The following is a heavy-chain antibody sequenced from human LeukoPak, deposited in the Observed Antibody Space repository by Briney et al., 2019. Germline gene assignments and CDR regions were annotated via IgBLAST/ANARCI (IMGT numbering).Heavy chain of an antibody. D-gene: IGHD3-3*01. V-gene: IGHV3-21*01. CDR3: ARDLVTYYDFWSGYNFYFDY. CDR1: GFTFSSYS. J-gene: IGHJ4*02. Sequence: PGGSLRLSCAASGFTFSSYSMNWVRQAPGKGLEWVSSISSSSSYIYYADSVKGRFTISRDNAKNSLYLQMNSLRAEDTAVYYCARDLVTYYDFWSGYNFYFDYWGQGTLVTVSS. CDR2: ISSSSSYI.